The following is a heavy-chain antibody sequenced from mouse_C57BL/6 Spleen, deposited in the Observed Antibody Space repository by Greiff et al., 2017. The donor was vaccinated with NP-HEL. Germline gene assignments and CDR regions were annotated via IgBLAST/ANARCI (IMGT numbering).Heavy chain of an antibody. D-gene: IGHD1-1*01. CDR1: GYTFTSYW. J-gene: IGHJ1*03. V-gene: IGHV1-7*01. Sequence: VQLQQSGAELAKPGASVKLSCKASGYTFTSYWMHWVKQRPGQGLEWIGYINPSSGYPKYNQKFKDKATLPADNASSTAYMQLSSLTYEDSAVYYCARYGSSYGWYFDVWGTGTTVTVSS. CDR3: ARYGSSYGWYFDV. CDR2: INPSSGYP.